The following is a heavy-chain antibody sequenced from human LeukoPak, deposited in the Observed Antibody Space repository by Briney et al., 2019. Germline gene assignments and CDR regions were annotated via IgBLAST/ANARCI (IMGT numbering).Heavy chain of an antibody. CDR3: AKVAAMATYYFDY. V-gene: IGHV3-30*18. J-gene: IGHJ4*02. D-gene: IGHD5-18*01. Sequence: PGRSLRLSCAASGFTFSSYGMHWVRQAPGKGLEWVAVISYDGSNKYYADSVKGRFTISRDNSKNTLYLQMNSLRAEDTAVYYCAKVAAMATYYFDYWGQETLVTVSS. CDR1: GFTFSSYG. CDR2: ISYDGSNK.